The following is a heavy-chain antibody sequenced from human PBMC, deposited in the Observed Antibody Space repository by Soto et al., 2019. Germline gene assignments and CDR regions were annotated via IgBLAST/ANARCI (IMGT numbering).Heavy chain of an antibody. CDR1: GYTFTSYD. CDR2: MNPNSGNT. CDR3: ARARSRGDFSYYYYYYMDV. J-gene: IGHJ6*03. D-gene: IGHD2-21*02. Sequence: ASVKVSCKASGYTFTSYDINWVRQAPGQGLEWMGWMNPNSGNTGYAQKCQGRVTMTRNTSISTAYMELSSLRSEATAVYYCARARSRGDFSYYYYYYMDVWGKATTVTVSS. V-gene: IGHV1-8*01.